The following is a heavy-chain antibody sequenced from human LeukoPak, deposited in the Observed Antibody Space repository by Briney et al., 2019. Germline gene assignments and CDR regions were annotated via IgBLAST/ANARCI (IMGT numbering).Heavy chain of an antibody. CDR1: GFTFSSYA. D-gene: IGHD4-23*01. CDR3: AKDFGGTSFNFDY. V-gene: IGHV3-23*01. J-gene: IGHJ4*02. CDR2: ISGSGSST. Sequence: GGSLRLSCAASGFTFSSYAMSWVRQAPGKGLEWVSAISGSGSSTYYADSVKGRFTISRDNSKNTLYLQMNSLRAEDTAVYYCAKDFGGTSFNFDYWGQGTLVTVSS.